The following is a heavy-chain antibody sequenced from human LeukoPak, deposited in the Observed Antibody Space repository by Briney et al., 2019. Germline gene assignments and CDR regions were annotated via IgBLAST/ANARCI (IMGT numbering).Heavy chain of an antibody. CDR3: AKDRVTAAGYYFDY. CDR2: ISFDGSAK. J-gene: IGHJ4*02. V-gene: IGHV3-30*18. CDR1: GFTFSNYG. D-gene: IGHD6-13*01. Sequence: GGSLRLSCAASGFTFSNYGMHWVRQAPGKGLEGVSVISFDGSAKYYADSGKGRFTISRDNSKNTPYLQMTSLRAEDTAVYYCAKDRVTAAGYYFDYWGQGTLVTVSS.